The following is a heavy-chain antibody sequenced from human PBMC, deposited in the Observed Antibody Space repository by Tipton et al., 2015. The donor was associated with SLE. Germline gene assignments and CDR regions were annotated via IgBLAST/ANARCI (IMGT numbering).Heavy chain of an antibody. J-gene: IGHJ3*01. CDR1: GFIFSHYA. CDR3: AASERDFWTGYHF. Sequence: GSLRLSCAASGFIFSHYAMSWVRQAPGKGLEWVSAIRAGGEGTYYVDSVKGRFTISRDNSKNTLYLQMNSLRAGDTALYYCAASERDFWTGYHFWGQGTMVTVSS. D-gene: IGHD3/OR15-3a*01. V-gene: IGHV3-23*01. CDR2: IRAGGEGT.